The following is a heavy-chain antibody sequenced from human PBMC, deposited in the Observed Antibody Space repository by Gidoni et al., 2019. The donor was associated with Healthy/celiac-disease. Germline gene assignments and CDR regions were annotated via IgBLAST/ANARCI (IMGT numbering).Heavy chain of an antibody. V-gene: IGHV1-18*01. J-gene: IGHJ6*02. CDR3: ARDPHSSLGWRFLEWLSHGMDV. CDR1: GYTFTSYG. D-gene: IGHD3-3*01. CDR2: ISAYNGNT. Sequence: QVQLVQSGAEVKKPGASVKVSCKASGYTFTSYGISWVRQAPGQGLEWMGWISAYNGNTNYAQKLQGRVTMTTDTSTSTAYMELRSLRSDDTAVYYCARDPHSSLGWRFLEWLSHGMDVWGQGTTVTVSS.